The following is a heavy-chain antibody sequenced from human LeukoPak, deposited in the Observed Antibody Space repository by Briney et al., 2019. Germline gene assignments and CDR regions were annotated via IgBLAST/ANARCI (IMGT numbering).Heavy chain of an antibody. J-gene: IGHJ4*02. D-gene: IGHD1-26*01. Sequence: PGGSLRLSCAASGFTFSSYGMHWVRQAPGKGLEWVAVIWYDGSNKYYADSMKGRFTISRDNSKNTLYLQMNSLRAEDTAVYYCARDFPEAYCGDFDYWGQGTLVTVSA. V-gene: IGHV3-33*01. CDR1: GFTFSSYG. CDR2: IWYDGSNK. CDR3: ARDFPEAYCGDFDY.